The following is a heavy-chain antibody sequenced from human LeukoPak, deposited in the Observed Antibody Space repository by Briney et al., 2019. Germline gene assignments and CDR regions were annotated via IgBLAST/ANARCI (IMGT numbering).Heavy chain of an antibody. CDR2: IGDTT. Sequence: GGSLRLSCAASGFTFSIYAMCWVRQAPGKGLEWVSAIGDTTYYADSVEGRFTISRDNSKNTLYLQMNSLRAEDAAIYYCAKAFAFVGANFFDYWGQGTLVTVSS. CDR1: GFTFSIYA. J-gene: IGHJ4*02. V-gene: IGHV3-23*01. CDR3: AKAFAFVGANFFDY. D-gene: IGHD1-26*01.